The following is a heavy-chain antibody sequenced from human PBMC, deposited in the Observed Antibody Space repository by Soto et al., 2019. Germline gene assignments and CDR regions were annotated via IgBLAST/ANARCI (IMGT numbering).Heavy chain of an antibody. Sequence: SATLSLTCTVSGDSVNSGGYYWSWIRQPPGKGLEWIGYIYYSGTSNHNASLKSRVTISVDTSKNQFSLKLSSVTAADTAVYYCAREIAARHTHNWFDSWGQGTLVTVSS. CDR3: AREIAARHTHNWFDS. CDR2: IYYSGTS. CDR1: GDSVNSGGYY. J-gene: IGHJ5*01. V-gene: IGHV4-61*08. D-gene: IGHD6-6*01.